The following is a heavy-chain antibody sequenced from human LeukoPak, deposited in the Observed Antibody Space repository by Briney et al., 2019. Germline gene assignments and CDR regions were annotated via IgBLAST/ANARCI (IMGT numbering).Heavy chain of an antibody. CDR1: GFTFDDYA. J-gene: IGHJ4*02. V-gene: IGHV3-9*01. CDR3: AKDKGTYYYDSSGYSLYLDY. Sequence: PGGSLRLSCAASGFTFDDYAMHWVRQAPGKGLEWVSGISWNSGSIGYADSVKGRFTISRDNAKNSLYLQMNSLRAEDTALYYCAKDKGTYYYDSSGYSLYLDYWGQGTLVTVSS. D-gene: IGHD3-22*01. CDR2: ISWNSGSI.